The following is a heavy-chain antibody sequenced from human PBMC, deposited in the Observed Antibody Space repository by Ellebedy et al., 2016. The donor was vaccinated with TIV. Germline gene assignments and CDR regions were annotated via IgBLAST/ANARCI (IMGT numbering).Heavy chain of an antibody. V-gene: IGHV1-18*04. CDR1: GYTFSRYG. CDR2: ISTKSGDT. J-gene: IGHJ3*02. D-gene: IGHD2-21*01. CDR3: ARDWAVIGSHAFDI. Sequence: ASVKVSXXASGYTFSRYGIAWVRQAPGQGLEWVGWISTKSGDTHYAQKVQDRVRMTADTSTNTAYMELSSLTSDDTAVYYCARDWAVIGSHAFDIWGQGTKVTVSS.